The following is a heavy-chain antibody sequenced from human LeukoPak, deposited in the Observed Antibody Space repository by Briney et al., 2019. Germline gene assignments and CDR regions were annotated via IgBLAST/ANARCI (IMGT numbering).Heavy chain of an antibody. D-gene: IGHD1-14*01. CDR1: GFTVITND. Sequence: GGSLRLSCAASGFTVITNDMTWVRPAPGKGLEWVSVLYSDGNTKYADSVRGRFTISRDNSKNTLYLEMNSLSPDDTAVYYCARGVEPLAANTLAYWGQGTLVTVSS. CDR2: LYSDGNT. J-gene: IGHJ4*02. V-gene: IGHV3-53*01. CDR3: ARGVEPLAANTLAY.